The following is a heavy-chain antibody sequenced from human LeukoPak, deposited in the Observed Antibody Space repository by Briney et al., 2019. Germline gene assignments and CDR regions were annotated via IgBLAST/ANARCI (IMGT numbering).Heavy chain of an antibody. CDR2: INHSGST. V-gene: IGHV4-34*01. CDR3: ARGRGGGYGKGYYYYYYYMDV. J-gene: IGHJ6*03. Sequence: SETLSLTCAVYGGSFSGYYWSWIRQPPGKGLEWIGEINHSGSTNYNPSLKSRVTISVDTSKNQFSLKLSSVTAADTAVYYCARGRGGGYGKGYYYYYYYMDVWGKGTTVTVSS. D-gene: IGHD5-12*01. CDR1: GGSFSGYY.